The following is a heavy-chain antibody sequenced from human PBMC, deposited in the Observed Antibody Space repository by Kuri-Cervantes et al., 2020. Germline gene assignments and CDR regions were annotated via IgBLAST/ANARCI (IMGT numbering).Heavy chain of an antibody. CDR2: ISGSGAST. V-gene: IGHV3-23*01. Sequence: GESLKISCAASGFTFRSYAMTWVRQAPGKGLEWVSAISGSGASTYYAKSVKGRFTISRDNSKNTLYLQMNSLRAEDTAVYYCAKGGGWSSSLSYYFDSWGQGTLVTVSS. J-gene: IGHJ4*02. D-gene: IGHD6-6*01. CDR1: GFTFRSYA. CDR3: AKGGGWSSSLSYYFDS.